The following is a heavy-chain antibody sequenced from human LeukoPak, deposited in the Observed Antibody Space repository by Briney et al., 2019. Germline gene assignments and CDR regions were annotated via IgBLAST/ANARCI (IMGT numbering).Heavy chain of an antibody. CDR2: ISWNSGSI. CDR1: GFTFDDYA. D-gene: IGHD6-19*01. J-gene: IGHJ3*02. CDR3: AKSTGPGIAVAGNAGAFDI. Sequence: PGGSLRLSCAASGFTFDDYAMHWVRQAPGKGLEWVSGISWNSGSIGYADSVKGRFTISRDNAKNSLYLQMNSLRAEDTALYYCAKSTGPGIAVAGNAGAFDIWGQGTMVTVSS. V-gene: IGHV3-9*01.